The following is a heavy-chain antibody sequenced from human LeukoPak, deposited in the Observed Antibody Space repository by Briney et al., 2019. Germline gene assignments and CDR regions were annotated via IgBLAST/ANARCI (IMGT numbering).Heavy chain of an antibody. CDR2: IYNSGST. D-gene: IGHD1-26*01. V-gene: IGHV4-59*01. Sequence: PSETLSLTCTVSGDSISSYFWSRIRQPPGKGLEWIAYIYNSGSTNYNPSLRSRVTISVDTSKNQFSLRLSSVTAADTAVYYCAREVRVSGYFEYWGQGTLVTVSS. CDR1: GDSISSYF. CDR3: AREVRVSGYFEY. J-gene: IGHJ4*02.